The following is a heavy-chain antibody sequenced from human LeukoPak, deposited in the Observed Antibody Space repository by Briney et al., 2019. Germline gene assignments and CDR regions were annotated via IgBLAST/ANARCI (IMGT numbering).Heavy chain of an antibody. D-gene: IGHD6-13*01. J-gene: IGHJ4*02. V-gene: IGHV3-66*01. CDR2: IYSGGST. CDR3: ARAGPSSSWHQFDY. Sequence: GGSLRLSCAVSGFTVSGNYMSWVRQAPGKGLEWVSVIYSGGSTYYADSVKGRFTISRDNSKNTLYLQMSSLRAEDTAVYYCARAGPSSSWHQFDYWGQGTLVTVSS. CDR1: GFTVSGNY.